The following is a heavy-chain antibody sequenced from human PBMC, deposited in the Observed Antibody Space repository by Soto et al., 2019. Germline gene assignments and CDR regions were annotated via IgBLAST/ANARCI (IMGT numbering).Heavy chain of an antibody. Sequence: PSETLSLTCTVSGGSISSYYWSWIRQPPGKGLEWIGYIYYSGSTNYNPSLKSRVTISVDTSKNQFSLKLGSVTAADTAVYYCARRICSGGSCYLIWFDPWGQGTLVTVSA. CDR1: GGSISSYY. CDR2: IYYSGST. J-gene: IGHJ5*02. CDR3: ARRICSGGSCYLIWFDP. V-gene: IGHV4-59*01. D-gene: IGHD2-15*01.